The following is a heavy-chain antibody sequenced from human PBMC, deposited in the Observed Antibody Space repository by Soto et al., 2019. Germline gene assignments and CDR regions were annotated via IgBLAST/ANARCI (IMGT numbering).Heavy chain of an antibody. CDR2: IYYSGST. CDR1: GGSISTFDYY. J-gene: IGHJ3*02. Sequence: QLQLQESGPGLVKPSETLSLTCTVSGGSISTFDYYWGWNRQPPGKGLEWIGYIYYSGSTYYNPSLKSRLTISVDPSKNQFSLMLSSVTAPDTAVYHCASRAFYSDFLTGRDAFDIWGQGTMVTVSS. CDR3: ASRAFYSDFLTGRDAFDI. V-gene: IGHV4-39*01. D-gene: IGHD3-9*01.